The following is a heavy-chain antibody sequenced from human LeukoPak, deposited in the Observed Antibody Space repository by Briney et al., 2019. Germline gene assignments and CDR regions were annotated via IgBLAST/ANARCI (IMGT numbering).Heavy chain of an antibody. CDR1: GGSFSGYY. Sequence: SETLSLTCAVYGGSFSGYYWSWIRQPPGKGLEWIGYIYYSGSTNYNPSLKSRVTISVDTSKNQFSLKLSSVTAADTAVYYCAREGAVAGTHGAFDIWGQGTMVTVSS. CDR3: AREGAVAGTHGAFDI. D-gene: IGHD6-19*01. J-gene: IGHJ3*02. CDR2: IYYSGST. V-gene: IGHV4-59*01.